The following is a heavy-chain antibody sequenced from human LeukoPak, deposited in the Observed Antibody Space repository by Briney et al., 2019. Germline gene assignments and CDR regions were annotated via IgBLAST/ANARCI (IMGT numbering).Heavy chain of an antibody. Sequence: PGGSLRLSCAASEFTVSSNYMSWVRQAPGKGLEWVSVIYSGGSTYYADSVKGRFTISRDNSKNTLYLQMNSLRAEDTAVYYCARDHYYAFQHWGQGTLVTVSS. CDR1: EFTVSSNY. J-gene: IGHJ1*01. CDR3: ARDHYYAFQH. CDR2: IYSGGST. D-gene: IGHD3-10*01. V-gene: IGHV3-66*01.